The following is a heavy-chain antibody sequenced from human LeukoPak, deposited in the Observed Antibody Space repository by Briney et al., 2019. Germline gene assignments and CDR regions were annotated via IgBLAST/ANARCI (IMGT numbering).Heavy chain of an antibody. D-gene: IGHD1-26*01. CDR3: AREIVGTIKSYFDY. Sequence: GGSLRLSCTGSGFTFSSYWMSWVRQAPGKGLEWVANIRQDGDLKHYVDSVRGRLTISRDNAVNSLYLQMNSLRAEDTAIYYCAREIVGTIKSYFDYWGQGTLVTASS. J-gene: IGHJ4*02. CDR2: IRQDGDLK. V-gene: IGHV3-7*01. CDR1: GFTFSSYW.